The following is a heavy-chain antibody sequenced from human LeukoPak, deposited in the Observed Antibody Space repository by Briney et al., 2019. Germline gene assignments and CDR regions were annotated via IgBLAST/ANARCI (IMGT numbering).Heavy chain of an antibody. CDR3: ARRLVDSAASQASDD. D-gene: IGHD6-19*01. Sequence: SETLSLTCAVYGGSSGYYWSWIRQSPGKGLEWIGEINDSGSTNCNPSLKNRVTLSVDTSKNQFSLRLSSVTAADTAVYYCARRLVDSAASQASDDWGQGTLVTVSS. CDR1: GGSSGYY. J-gene: IGHJ4*02. V-gene: IGHV4-34*01. CDR2: INDSGST.